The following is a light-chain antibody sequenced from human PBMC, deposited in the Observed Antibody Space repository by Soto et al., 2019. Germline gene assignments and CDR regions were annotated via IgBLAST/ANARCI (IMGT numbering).Light chain of an antibody. CDR2: GAA. J-gene: IGKJ1*01. Sequence: EIVMTQSPATLSVSPGERATLSCRASQSVSSDLAWYQQKPGQAPRLLIYGAAIRATGIPARFSGSGSATDFTLTIRRLQSEDFAVYYCQQYISWTFGQGTKVEIK. V-gene: IGKV3-15*01. CDR3: QQYISWT. CDR1: QSVSSD.